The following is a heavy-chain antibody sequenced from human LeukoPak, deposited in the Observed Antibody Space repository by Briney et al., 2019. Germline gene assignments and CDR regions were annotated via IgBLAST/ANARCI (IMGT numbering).Heavy chain of an antibody. Sequence: SETLSLTCTVSGGSISSYYWSWIRQPPGKGLEWIGYIYYSGSTNYNPSLKSRVTISVDTSKNQFSLKLSSVTAADTAVYYCARAYQYRGGRHAFDIWGQGTMVTVSS. CDR2: IYYSGST. CDR1: GGSISSYY. J-gene: IGHJ3*02. D-gene: IGHD3-10*01. V-gene: IGHV4-59*01. CDR3: ARAYQYRGGRHAFDI.